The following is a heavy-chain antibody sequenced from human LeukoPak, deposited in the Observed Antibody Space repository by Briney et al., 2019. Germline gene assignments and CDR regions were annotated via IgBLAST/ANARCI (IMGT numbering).Heavy chain of an antibody. CDR1: GFTFSSYA. CDR3: AKDGYSSGWYYWYFDL. CDR2: ISGSGGST. Sequence: PGGSLRFSCAASGFTFSSYAMSWVRQAPGKGLKWVSAISGSGGSTYYADSVKGRFTISRDNSKNTLYLQMNSLRAEDTAVYYCAKDGYSSGWYYWYFDLWGRGTLVTVSS. D-gene: IGHD6-19*01. J-gene: IGHJ2*01. V-gene: IGHV3-23*01.